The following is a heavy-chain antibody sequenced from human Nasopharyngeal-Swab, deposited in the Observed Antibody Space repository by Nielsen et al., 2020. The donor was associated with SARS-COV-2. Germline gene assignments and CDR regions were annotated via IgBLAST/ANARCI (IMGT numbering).Heavy chain of an antibody. CDR2: INHSGST. J-gene: IGHJ4*02. CDR3: ARDSRPNWNDVGDY. V-gene: IGHV4-34*01. CDR1: GGSFSGYY. Sequence: SETLSLTCAVYGGSFSGYYWSWIRQPPGKGLEWIGEINHSGSTNYNPSLKSRVTISVDTSKNQFSLKLSSVTAEDTAVYYCARDSRPNWNDVGDYWGQGTLVTVSS. D-gene: IGHD1-1*01.